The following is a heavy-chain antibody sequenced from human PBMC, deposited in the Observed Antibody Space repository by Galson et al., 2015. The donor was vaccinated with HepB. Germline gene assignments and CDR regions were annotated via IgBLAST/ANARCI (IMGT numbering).Heavy chain of an antibody. Sequence: SLRLSCAASGFTFSSYGMHWVRQAPGKGLEWVAVISYDGSNKYYADSVKGRFTISRVNSKNTLYLQMNSLRAEDTAVYYCAKDQADGGSYMGDAFDIWGQGTMVTVSS. CDR2: ISYDGSNK. J-gene: IGHJ3*02. D-gene: IGHD1-26*01. CDR3: AKDQADGGSYMGDAFDI. V-gene: IGHV3-30*18. CDR1: GFTFSSYG.